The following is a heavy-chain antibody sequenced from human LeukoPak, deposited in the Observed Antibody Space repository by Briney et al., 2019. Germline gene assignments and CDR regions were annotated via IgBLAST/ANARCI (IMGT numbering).Heavy chain of an antibody. CDR1: GGSISSSIYY. CDR2: SYYSGST. J-gene: IGHJ3*02. D-gene: IGHD1-26*01. CDR3: AREGWSDYNESDPFDI. Sequence: PSETLSLTCTVSGGSISSSIYYWGWIRQSPGKGLDWAGSSYYSGSTYYNPSLKSRATLSVDTSKNQYSLKVTSVTAADTAVYHSAREGWSDYNESDPFDIWGQGTMVTVSS. V-gene: IGHV4-39*07.